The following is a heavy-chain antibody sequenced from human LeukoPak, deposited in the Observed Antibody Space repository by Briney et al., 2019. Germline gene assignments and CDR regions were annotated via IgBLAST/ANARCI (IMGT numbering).Heavy chain of an antibody. D-gene: IGHD6-13*01. Sequence: GASVKVSCKASGYTFTSYYMHWVRQAPGQGLEWMGIINPSGGSTSYAQKFQGRVTMTRDTFTSTVYMELSSLRSEDTAVYYCARALYSSSWYRIYYYGMDVWGQGTTVTVSS. V-gene: IGHV1-46*01. CDR2: INPSGGST. CDR3: ARALYSSSWYRIYYYGMDV. J-gene: IGHJ6*02. CDR1: GYTFTSYY.